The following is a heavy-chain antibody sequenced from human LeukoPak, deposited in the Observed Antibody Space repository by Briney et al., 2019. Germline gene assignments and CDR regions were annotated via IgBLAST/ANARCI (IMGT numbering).Heavy chain of an antibody. CDR2: ISGGGTTT. V-gene: IGHV3-23*01. Sequence: GGSLRLSCAASGFTFSNYAMSWVRQAPGKGLEWVSGISGGGTTTNYADSAKGRFTISRDNSKNTLYLQMSSLRAEDTAVYYCARSRDGYSSFDYWGQGTLVTVSS. CDR3: ARSRDGYSSFDY. CDR1: GFTFSNYA. D-gene: IGHD5-24*01. J-gene: IGHJ4*02.